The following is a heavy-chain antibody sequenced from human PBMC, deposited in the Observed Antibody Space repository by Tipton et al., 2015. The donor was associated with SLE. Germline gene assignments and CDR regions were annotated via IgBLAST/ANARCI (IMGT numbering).Heavy chain of an antibody. CDR3: ARATTAISPFDH. D-gene: IGHD2-21*02. CDR2: IYYSGNT. J-gene: IGHJ4*02. Sequence: TLSLTCTVSGGSISSDDYYWTWIRQHPGKGLEWIGYIYYSGNTYYNPSLQGRITMSVDTSQNQFSLRLSSVTAADTAVYYCARATTAISPFDHWGQGTLVTVPS. V-gene: IGHV4-31*03. CDR1: GGSISSDDYY.